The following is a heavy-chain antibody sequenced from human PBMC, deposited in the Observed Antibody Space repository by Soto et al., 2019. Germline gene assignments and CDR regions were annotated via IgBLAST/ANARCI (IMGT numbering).Heavy chain of an antibody. CDR2: INPSGGST. D-gene: IGHD3-16*02. V-gene: IGHV1-46*03. J-gene: IGHJ6*03. CDR3: ARGVIWGYYYYMDV. CDR1: GHTSTNYY. Sequence: QVQLVQSGAAVRKPGASVKVSCKASGHTSTNYYMYWVRQAPGQGLEWMGIINPSGGSTTYAQKFQGRVIMTGDTSTSTVYMELSSLRSEDTAVYYCARGVIWGYYYYMDVWGKGTTVTVSS.